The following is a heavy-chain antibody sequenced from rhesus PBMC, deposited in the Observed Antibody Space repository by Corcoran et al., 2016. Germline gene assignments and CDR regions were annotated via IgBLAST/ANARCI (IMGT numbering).Heavy chain of an antibody. Sequence: EVQLVQSGAEVKRPGESLRISCKTSGYSFSSSWLIWVRPMPGQGLEWRGSSHPGDYETRYNPTYRGPVTIAGDTSISTTYLQGSSLKASDTATYYCAQDRTSLTNRFDVWGPGVLVTVSS. J-gene: IGHJ5-1*01. D-gene: IGHD4-11*01. V-gene: IGHV5S1*01. CDR1: GYSFSSSW. CDR3: AQDRTSLTNRFDV. CDR2: SHPGDYET.